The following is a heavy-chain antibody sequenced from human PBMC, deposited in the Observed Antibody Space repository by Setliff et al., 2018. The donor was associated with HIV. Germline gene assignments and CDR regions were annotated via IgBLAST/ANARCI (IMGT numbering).Heavy chain of an antibody. J-gene: IGHJ4*02. CDR2: IRGKAYGGTT. V-gene: IGHV3-49*03. CDR3: TTDLGGSYHGWNY. CDR1: GFTFGDSV. Sequence: SLRLSCKGSGFTFGDSVMSWFRQAPGKGLEWVGFIRGKAYGGTTQYAASVKDRFTISRDDSKNTLYLQMNSLKTEDTAVYYCTTDLGGSYHGWNYWGQGTLVTVSS. D-gene: IGHD1-26*01.